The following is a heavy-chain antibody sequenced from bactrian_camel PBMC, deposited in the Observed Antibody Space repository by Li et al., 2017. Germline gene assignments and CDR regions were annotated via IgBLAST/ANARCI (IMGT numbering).Heavy chain of an antibody. J-gene: IGHJ4*01. Sequence: HVQLVESGGGLVQPGGSLRLSCAASGFTFCRYGMSWVRQAPGKGLEWVSGIYSDGSNTYYADSVKGRFTSSRDNAKRAVYLEMNSLKSEDTALYYCTVPRRPFDGVDYYNRGQGTQVTVS. CDR2: IYSDGSNT. CDR1: GFTFCRYG. CDR3: TVPRRPFDGVDYYN. V-gene: IGHV3S6*01. D-gene: IGHD3*01.